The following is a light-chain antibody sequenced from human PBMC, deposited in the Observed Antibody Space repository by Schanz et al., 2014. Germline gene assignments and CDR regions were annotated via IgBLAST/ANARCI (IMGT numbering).Light chain of an antibody. V-gene: IGKV3-11*01. J-gene: IGKJ3*01. CDR3: QHRSIWPPGIT. CDR2: DAS. Sequence: EIVLTQSPATLSVSPGERATLSCRASQSVSYNYLAWYQQKPGQSPRLLMYDASNRATGIPTRFSGSGSGTDFTLSIRSLEPEDSAVYYCQHRSIWPPGITFGPGTKVVIK. CDR1: QSVSYNY.